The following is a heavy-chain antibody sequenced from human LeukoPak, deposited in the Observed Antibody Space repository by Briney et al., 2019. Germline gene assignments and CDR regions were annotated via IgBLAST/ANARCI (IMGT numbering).Heavy chain of an antibody. CDR3: ARESRTDYYGDY. J-gene: IGHJ4*02. V-gene: IGHV3-74*01. D-gene: IGHD3-10*01. CDR2: IKSDGSST. Sequence: GGSLRLSCAASGFTISSYWMHWVRQVPGKGLVWVSRIKSDGSSTSYADLVKGRFTMSRDNAKNTLYLQMNSLRAEDTAVYYCARESRTDYYGDYWGQGTLVTVSS. CDR1: GFTISSYW.